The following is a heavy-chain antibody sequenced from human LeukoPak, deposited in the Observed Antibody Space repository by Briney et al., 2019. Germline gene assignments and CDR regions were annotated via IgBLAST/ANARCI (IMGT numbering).Heavy chain of an antibody. V-gene: IGHV1-2*02. D-gene: IGHD2-15*01. CDR3: ARDLEPLLLYYYYYGMDV. J-gene: IGHJ6*02. CDR1: GYTFTGYY. Sequence: ASVKVSCKASGYTFTGYYMHWVRQAPGQGLEWMGWINPNSGGTNYAQKFQGRVTMTRDTSISTAYMELSRLRSDDTAVYYCARDLEPLLLYYYYYGMDVWGQGTTVTVSS. CDR2: INPNSGGT.